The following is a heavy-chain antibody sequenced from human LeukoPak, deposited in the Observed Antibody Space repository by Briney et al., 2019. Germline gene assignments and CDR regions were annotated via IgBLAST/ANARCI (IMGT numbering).Heavy chain of an antibody. CDR1: GYTFTGYY. CDR2: INTDSGGT. CDR3: ARGPGIIMVRGVTGGPRDY. J-gene: IGHJ4*02. Sequence: ASVKVSCKTSGYTFTGYYLHWVRQAPGQGLEWMGWINTDSGGTNYAQKFQGRVTMTRDTSISTAYMELSRLRSDDTAVYYCARGPGIIMVRGVTGGPRDYWGQGTLVTVSS. D-gene: IGHD3-10*01. V-gene: IGHV1-2*02.